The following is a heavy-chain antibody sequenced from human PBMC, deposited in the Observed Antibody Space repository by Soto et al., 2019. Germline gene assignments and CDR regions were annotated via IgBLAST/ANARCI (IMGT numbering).Heavy chain of an antibody. D-gene: IGHD2-2*01. CDR1: GYTFTNFG. CDR2: ISAYTDTP. CDR3: ARVIPGVKAWFDP. Sequence: QVQLVQSGAEVKKPGASVKVSCRAYGYTFTNFGVTWVRRAPGQGLEWMGRISAYTDTPNYAQKFQGRVTMTIDTSTSTAYMDLRSLTSDDTAVYYGARVIPGVKAWFDPWGQGTLVTVSS. V-gene: IGHV1-18*01. J-gene: IGHJ5*02.